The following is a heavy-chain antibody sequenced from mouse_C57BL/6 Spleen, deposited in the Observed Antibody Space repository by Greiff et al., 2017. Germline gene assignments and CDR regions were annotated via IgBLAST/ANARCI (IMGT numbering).Heavy chain of an antibody. CDR1: GYAFSSSW. Sequence: VQLQESGPELVKPGASVKISCKASGYAFSSSWMNWVKQRPGKGLEWIGRIYPGDGDTNYNGKFKGKATLTADKSSSTAYMQLSSLTSEDSAVYFCARDHGFDYWGQGTTLTVSS. J-gene: IGHJ2*01. V-gene: IGHV1-82*01. CDR3: ARDHGFDY. CDR2: IYPGDGDT.